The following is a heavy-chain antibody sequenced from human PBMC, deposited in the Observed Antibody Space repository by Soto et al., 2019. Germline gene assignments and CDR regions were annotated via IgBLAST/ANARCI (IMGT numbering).Heavy chain of an antibody. CDR3: AASYGSGYRAFDY. V-gene: IGHV1-3*01. CDR1: GYTFIGSA. Sequence: GASVKVSCKASGYTFIGSAIHWLRQAPGQRLEWMGWINPGNGNTRYSQKFLGRVTIIKDTSASTVYLGLGSLRSDDTAMYFCAASYGSGYRAFDYWGQGALVTVSS. J-gene: IGHJ4*02. CDR2: INPGNGNT. D-gene: IGHD3-10*01.